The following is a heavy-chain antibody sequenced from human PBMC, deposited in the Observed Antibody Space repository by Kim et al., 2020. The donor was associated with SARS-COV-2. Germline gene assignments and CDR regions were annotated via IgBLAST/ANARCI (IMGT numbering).Heavy chain of an antibody. V-gene: IGHV1-69*13. D-gene: IGHD6-6*01. J-gene: IGHJ6*02. Sequence: SVKVSCKASGGTFSSYAISWVRQAPGQGLEWMGGIIPIFGTANYAQKFQGRVTITADESTSTAYMELSSLRSEDTAVYYCARDLAARPLGMDVWGQGTTVTVSS. CDR3: ARDLAARPLGMDV. CDR2: IIPIFGTA. CDR1: GGTFSSYA.